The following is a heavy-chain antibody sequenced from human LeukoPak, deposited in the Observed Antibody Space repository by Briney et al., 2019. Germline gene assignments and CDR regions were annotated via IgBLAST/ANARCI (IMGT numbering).Heavy chain of an antibody. V-gene: IGHV4-34*01. CDR2: IHHDGRT. Sequence: PSETLSLTFTVSGGPTSGYRTWGWVRQPPGKGLEWIGNIHHDGRTAPNPSLKSRVTLSQDTSTNQFSLKVNSVTATDTALYYCARVVTAAGLDVWGPGILVTISS. J-gene: IGHJ4*02. D-gene: IGHD6-25*01. CDR1: GGPTSGYRT. CDR3: ARVVTAAGLDV.